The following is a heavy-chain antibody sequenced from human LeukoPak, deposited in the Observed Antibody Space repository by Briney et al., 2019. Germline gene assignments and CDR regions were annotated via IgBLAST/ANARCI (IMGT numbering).Heavy chain of an antibody. Sequence: GASVKVSCKASGYTFTSYDINWVRQAHGQGIEWMGWMNPNSGNTGYAQKFQGRVTMTRNTSISTAYMELSSLRSEDTAVYYCARGVRRPYDILTGYYIDYWGQGTLVTVSS. D-gene: IGHD3-9*01. CDR1: GYTFTSYD. CDR2: MNPNSGNT. CDR3: ARGVRRPYDILTGYYIDY. V-gene: IGHV1-8*01. J-gene: IGHJ4*02.